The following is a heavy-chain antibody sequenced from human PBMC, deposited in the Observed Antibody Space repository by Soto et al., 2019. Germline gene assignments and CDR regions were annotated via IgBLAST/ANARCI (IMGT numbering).Heavy chain of an antibody. D-gene: IGHD3-16*02. CDR3: ARECRGGLRLGELSIYVTYFQH. CDR2: INPSRGST. CDR1: GYTFTSYY. Sequence: QVQLVQSGAEVKKPGASVKVSCKASGYTFTSYYMHWVRQAPGQGLEWMGRINPSRGSTSYAQKFQGRVAMTRDSCTSNVDMDLSSLKSEDTAVYDCARECRGGLRLGELSIYVTYFQHWRQGTLVTVSS. J-gene: IGHJ1*01. V-gene: IGHV1-46*01.